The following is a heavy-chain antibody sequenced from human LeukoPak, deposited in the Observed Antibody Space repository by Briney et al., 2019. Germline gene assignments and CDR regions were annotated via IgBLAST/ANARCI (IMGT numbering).Heavy chain of an antibody. J-gene: IGHJ4*02. Sequence: SETLSLTCTVSGGSISSYYWSWIRQPPGKGLEWIGYIYYSGSTNYNPSLKSRVTISVDTSKNQFSLKLSSVTAADTAVYYCARGIEENYYDSSGYYYGMDYFDYWGQGNLVTVSS. D-gene: IGHD3-22*01. CDR1: GGSISSYY. CDR3: ARGIEENYYDSSGYYYGMDYFDY. CDR2: IYYSGST. V-gene: IGHV4-59*01.